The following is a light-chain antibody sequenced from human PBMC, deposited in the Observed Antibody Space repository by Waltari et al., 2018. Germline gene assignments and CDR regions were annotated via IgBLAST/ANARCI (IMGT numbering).Light chain of an antibody. CDR2: GAS. Sequence: DIVMTQSPDSLAVSLGERASINCKYSQSVLYSSNNYNYVSWYHQKPGHPPQLLIYGASTRESGVPDRFGGSGSVTHFTLTISSLQAEDVAVYYCQQYYESPYTFGQGTKLEIK. CDR3: QQYYESPYT. CDR1: QSVLYSSNNYNY. J-gene: IGKJ2*01. V-gene: IGKV4-1*01.